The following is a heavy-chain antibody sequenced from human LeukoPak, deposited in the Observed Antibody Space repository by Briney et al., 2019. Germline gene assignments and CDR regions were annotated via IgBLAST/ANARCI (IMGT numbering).Heavy chain of an antibody. CDR2: ISGSGGKT. CDR3: ARVMTTVTTNWFDP. V-gene: IGHV3-23*01. J-gene: IGHJ5*02. Sequence: GGSLRLSCAASGFSFSTYAMSWVRQAPGKGLEWLSAISGSGGKTYYADSVKGRFAISRDNSRNTLYLQMNSLRVEDTAVYYCARVMTTVTTNWFDPWGQGTLVTVSS. CDR1: GFSFSTYA. D-gene: IGHD4-11*01.